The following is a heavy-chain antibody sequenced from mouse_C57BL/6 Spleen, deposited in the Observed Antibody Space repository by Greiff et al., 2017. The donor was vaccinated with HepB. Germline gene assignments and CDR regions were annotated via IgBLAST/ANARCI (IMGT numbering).Heavy chain of an antibody. CDR3: ARGELGPYFDY. Sequence: QVQLKESGAELVKPGASVKISCKASGYAFSSYWMNWVKQRPGEGLEWIGQIYPGDGDTNYNGKFKGKATLTADKSSSTAYMQLSSLTSEDSAVYFCARGELGPYFDYWGQGTTLTVSS. CDR1: GYAFSSYW. V-gene: IGHV1-80*01. J-gene: IGHJ2*01. CDR2: IYPGDGDT. D-gene: IGHD4-1*01.